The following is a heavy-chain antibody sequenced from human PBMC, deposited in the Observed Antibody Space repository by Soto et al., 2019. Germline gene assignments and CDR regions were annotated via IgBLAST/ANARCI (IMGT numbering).Heavy chain of an antibody. Sequence: GGSLRLSCAASGFTFSSYGMHWVRQAPGKGLEWVAVISYDGSNKYYADSVKGRFTISRDNSKNTLYLQMNSLRAEDTAVYYCAKDRLFAEDLLYYFDYWGQGTLVTVSS. V-gene: IGHV3-30*18. J-gene: IGHJ4*02. CDR2: ISYDGSNK. D-gene: IGHD3-9*01. CDR1: GFTFSSYG. CDR3: AKDRLFAEDLLYYFDY.